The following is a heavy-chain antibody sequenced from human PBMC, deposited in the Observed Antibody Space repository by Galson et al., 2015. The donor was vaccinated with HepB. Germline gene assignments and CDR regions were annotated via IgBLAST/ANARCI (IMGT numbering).Heavy chain of an antibody. D-gene: IGHD2-15*01. V-gene: IGHV3-30-3*01. CDR3: ARVEYCSGGSCYSLSY. CDR1: GFTFSSYA. J-gene: IGHJ4*02. Sequence: SLRLSCAASGFTFSSYAMHWVRQAPGKGLEWVAVISYDGSNKYYADSVKGRFTISRDNSKNTLYLQMNSLRAEDTAVYYCARVEYCSGGSCYSLSYWGQGTLVTVSS. CDR2: ISYDGSNK.